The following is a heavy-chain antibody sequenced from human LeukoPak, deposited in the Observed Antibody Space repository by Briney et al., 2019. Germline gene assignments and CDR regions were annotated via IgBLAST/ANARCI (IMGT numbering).Heavy chain of an antibody. CDR1: GGSISSYY. V-gene: IGHV4-4*07. CDR2: IFSSGST. Sequence: SETLSLTCTVSGGSISSYYWTWIRQPAGKGLEWIGRIFSSGSTNYNPSLKSRVTISVDTSKNQFSLKLSSVTAADTAVYYCARVRGPYLRKYYYYMDVWGKGTTVTVSS. J-gene: IGHJ6*03. CDR3: ARVRGPYLRKYYYYMDV. D-gene: IGHD2-21*01.